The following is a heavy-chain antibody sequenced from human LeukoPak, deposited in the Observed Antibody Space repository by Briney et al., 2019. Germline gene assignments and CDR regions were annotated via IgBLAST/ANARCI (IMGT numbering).Heavy chain of an antibody. D-gene: IGHD2-2*02. CDR2: INSDGSST. CDR1: GFTFSSYW. CDR3: AREKDIVVVPAAIVNWFDP. J-gene: IGHJ5*02. V-gene: IGHV3-74*01. Sequence: GGSLRLSCAASGFTFSSYWMHWVRQAPGKGLVWVSRINSDGSSTSYADSVKGRFTIPRDNAKNTLYLQMNSLRAEDTAVYYCAREKDIVVVPAAIVNWFDPWGQGTLVTVSS.